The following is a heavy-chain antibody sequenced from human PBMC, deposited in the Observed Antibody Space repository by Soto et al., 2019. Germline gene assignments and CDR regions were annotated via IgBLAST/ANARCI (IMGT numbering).Heavy chain of an antibody. D-gene: IGHD6-13*01. V-gene: IGHV1-18*04. CDR3: AADLGAAAAEYNWFDP. J-gene: IGHJ5*02. CDR1: GYTFTSYG. CDR2: ISAYNGNT. Sequence: ASVKVSCKASGYTFTSYGISWVRQAPGQGLEWMGWISAYNGNTNYAQKLQERVTITRDMSTSTAYMELSSLRSEDTAVYYCAADLGAAAAEYNWFDPWGQGTLVTVSS.